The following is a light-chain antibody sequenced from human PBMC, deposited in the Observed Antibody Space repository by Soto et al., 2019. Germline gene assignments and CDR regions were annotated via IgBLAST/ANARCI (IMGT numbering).Light chain of an antibody. V-gene: IGLV2-23*01. CDR2: EAS. CDR3: CSYTSSSVV. CDR1: SSDVGTYNL. Sequence: QSALTQPASVSWSPGQSITISCTGTSSDVGTYNLLSWYQHHPGKAPKLMIYEASKRPSGVSIRFSGSKSGNTASLTISGLQAEDEADYYCCSYTSSSVVFGGGTKLTVL. J-gene: IGLJ2*01.